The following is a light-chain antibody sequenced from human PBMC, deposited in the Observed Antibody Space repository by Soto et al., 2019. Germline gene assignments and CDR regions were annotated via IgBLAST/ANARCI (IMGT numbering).Light chain of an antibody. V-gene: IGKV3-15*01. CDR2: GAS. CDR3: QQYGSSGT. CDR1: ESISSN. Sequence: IVMPQSPATLSVFPGERATVSFRASESISSNLVCYQQKPGQAPRLLIYGASTRATGIPARFSGSGSGTEFTLTISSLQSEDFAVYYCQQYGSSGTFGQGTKVDNK. J-gene: IGKJ1*01.